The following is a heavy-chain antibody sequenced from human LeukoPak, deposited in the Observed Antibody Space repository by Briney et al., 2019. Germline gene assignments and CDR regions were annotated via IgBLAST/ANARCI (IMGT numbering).Heavy chain of an antibody. V-gene: IGHV4-39*01. CDR2: SYYSGST. CDR1: GGSISSGSYF. Sequence: SETLSLACNVSGGSISSGSYFWGWVRQPPGKGLEWIGSSYYSGSTYYNPSLKSRVTISVDTSKNQFSLKLTSVTAADTAVYYCARIYCSSTTCYFPSWFDPWGQGTLVTVFS. D-gene: IGHD2-2*01. J-gene: IGHJ5*02. CDR3: ARIYCSSTTCYFPSWFDP.